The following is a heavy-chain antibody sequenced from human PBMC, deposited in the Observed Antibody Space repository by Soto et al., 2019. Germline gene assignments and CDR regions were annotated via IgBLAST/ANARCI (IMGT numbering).Heavy chain of an antibody. CDR1: GGSISSYY. Sequence: PETLSLTCTVSGGSISSYYWSWIRQPPGKGLEWIGYIYYSGSTNYNPSLKSRVTISVDTSKNQFSLKLSSVTAADTAVYYCARPHYYGSGSDAFDIWGQGTMVTVSS. V-gene: IGHV4-59*08. J-gene: IGHJ3*02. CDR3: ARPHYYGSGSDAFDI. D-gene: IGHD3-10*01. CDR2: IYYSGST.